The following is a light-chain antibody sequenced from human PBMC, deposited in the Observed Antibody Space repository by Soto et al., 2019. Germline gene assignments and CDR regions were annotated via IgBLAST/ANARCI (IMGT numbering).Light chain of an antibody. CDR2: GAS. Sequence: EIVMTQSPATLSVSPGERATLSCRASQSVSSNLAWYQQKPGQAPRLLIYGASTRATGIPARFSGSGSGTEFTLTISSLQSEDFAVYYCQQYNNWPYTFGQETKVDSK. CDR3: QQYNNWPYT. J-gene: IGKJ2*01. CDR1: QSVSSN. V-gene: IGKV3-15*01.